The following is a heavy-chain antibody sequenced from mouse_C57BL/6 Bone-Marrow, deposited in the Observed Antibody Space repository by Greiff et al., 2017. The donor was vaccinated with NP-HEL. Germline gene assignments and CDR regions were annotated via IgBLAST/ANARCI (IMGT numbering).Heavy chain of an antibody. Sequence: QVQLQQSGAELVRPGTSVKVSCKASGYAFTNYLIEWVKQRPGQGLEWIGVINPGRGGTNYNEKFKGKATLTADKSSSTAYMQLSSLTSEDSAVYFCARVRRGFDYWGQGTTLTVSS. J-gene: IGHJ2*01. CDR3: ARVRRGFDY. D-gene: IGHD2-14*01. CDR1: GYAFTNYL. V-gene: IGHV1-54*01. CDR2: INPGRGGT.